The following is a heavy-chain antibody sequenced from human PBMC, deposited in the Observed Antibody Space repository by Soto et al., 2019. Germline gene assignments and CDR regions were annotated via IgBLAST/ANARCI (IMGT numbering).Heavy chain of an antibody. CDR3: ARDKAIVVVPAAPSWRFDP. V-gene: IGHV4-59*08. D-gene: IGHD2-2*01. CDR1: GGSISSYY. J-gene: IGHJ5*02. CDR2: IYYSGST. Sequence: PSETLSLTCTVSGGSISSYYWSWIRQPPGEGLEWIGYIYYSGSTNYNPSLKSRVTISVDTSKNQFSLKLSSVTAADTAVYYCARDKAIVVVPAAPSWRFDPWGQGTLVTVSS.